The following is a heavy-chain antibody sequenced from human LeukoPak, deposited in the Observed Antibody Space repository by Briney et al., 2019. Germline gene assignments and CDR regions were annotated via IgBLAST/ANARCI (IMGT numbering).Heavy chain of an antibody. CDR1: GFTFDDYA. CDR3: AKEDRAYYDILSGSFDS. CDR2: ISWNSGSI. V-gene: IGHV3-9*01. Sequence: GGSLRLSCAASGFTFDDYAMHWVRQAPGKGLEWVSGISWNSGSIGYADSVKGRFTISRDNAKNSLYLQMNSLRAEDTALYYCAKEDRAYYDILSGSFDSWGQGTLVTVSS. D-gene: IGHD3-9*01. J-gene: IGHJ4*02.